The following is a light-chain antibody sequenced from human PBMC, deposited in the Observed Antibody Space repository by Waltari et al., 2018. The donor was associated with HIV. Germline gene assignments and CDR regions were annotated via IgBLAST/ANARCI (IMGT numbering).Light chain of an antibody. J-gene: IGLJ2*01. Sequence: QSVLTQPPSVSAAPGQTVTIPCSGSSSNIGNNYVSWYQQLPGTAPKLLIYDNNKRPSGIPDRFSGSKSGTSATLGITGLQTGDEADYYCGTWDSSLSAGGVFGGGTKLTVL. CDR2: DNN. V-gene: IGLV1-51*01. CDR3: GTWDSSLSAGGV. CDR1: SSNIGNNY.